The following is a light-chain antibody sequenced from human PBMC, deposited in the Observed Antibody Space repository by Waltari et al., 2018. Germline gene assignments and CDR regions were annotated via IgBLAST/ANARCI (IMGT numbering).Light chain of an antibody. CDR3: QQYYSSPHT. CDR2: WAS. J-gene: IGKJ2*01. CDR1: PSVLYSADNKNY. Sequence: DIVMTQFPDSLAVSLGERATIYCKSSPSVLYSADNKNYLAWYQQKPGQPPKRLIYWASTRESGVPDRFSGSGSGTDFTLTISSLQAEDVAVFYCQQYYSSPHTFGQGTKLEIK. V-gene: IGKV4-1*01.